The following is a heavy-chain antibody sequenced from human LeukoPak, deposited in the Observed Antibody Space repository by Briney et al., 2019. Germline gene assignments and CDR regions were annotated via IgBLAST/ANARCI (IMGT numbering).Heavy chain of an antibody. V-gene: IGHV3-53*01. CDR3: ARAMTYYYMDV. CDR2: IYSGGST. CDR1: GFTVGSNY. J-gene: IGHJ6*03. Sequence: GGSLRLSCAASGFTVGSNYMSWVRQAPGKGLEWVSVIYSGGSTYYADSVKGRFTISRDNAKNSLYLQMNSLRAEDTAVYYCARAMTYYYMDVWGKGTTVTVSS.